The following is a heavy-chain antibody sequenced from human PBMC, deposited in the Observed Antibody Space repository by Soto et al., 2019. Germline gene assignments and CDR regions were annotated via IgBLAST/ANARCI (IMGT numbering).Heavy chain of an antibody. CDR3: ARDGRGYAYVRAMDV. CDR1: GEDFTRYT. V-gene: IGHV1-69*08. D-gene: IGHD3-10*02. Sequence: QVQLAQSGPDMKKPGSSVTVSCQASGEDFTRYTVSWLRRAPGLGLEGRGNIVPMLGTTNYAQKFQGRLVITADRTTASMELSSLSSEDTAVYYCARDGRGYAYVRAMDVWGQGTAVLVSS. J-gene: IGHJ6*02. CDR2: IVPMLGTT.